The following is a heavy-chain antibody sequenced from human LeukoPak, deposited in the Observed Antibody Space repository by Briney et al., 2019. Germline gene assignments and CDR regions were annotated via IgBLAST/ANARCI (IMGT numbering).Heavy chain of an antibody. Sequence: GGSLRLSCAASGFSFSNYWMNWVRQAPGKGLEWVANIRQDGGQMNYADSVKGRFTISRDNARNSLYLHMNSLGAEDTAVYYCARDRAMDDYWGQGTLVTVSS. CDR2: IRQDGGQM. CDR1: GFSFSNYW. V-gene: IGHV3-7*01. D-gene: IGHD2-8*01. J-gene: IGHJ4*02. CDR3: ARDRAMDDY.